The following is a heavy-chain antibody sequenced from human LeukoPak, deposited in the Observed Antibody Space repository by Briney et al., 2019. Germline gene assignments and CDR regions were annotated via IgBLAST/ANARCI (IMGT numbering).Heavy chain of an antibody. CDR3: ITPLPYSAQ. CDR1: GFTFSNAY. J-gene: IGHJ4*02. Sequence: GGSLRLSCAASGFTFSNAYMNWVRQAPGKGLEWVGRIKPKTDGETTEYAAPVKGRFSVSRDDSKNMLYLQMNSLKTEDTAVYYCITPLPYSAQGGQGTLVTVSS. CDR2: IKPKTDGETT. V-gene: IGHV3-15*07. D-gene: IGHD2-21*01.